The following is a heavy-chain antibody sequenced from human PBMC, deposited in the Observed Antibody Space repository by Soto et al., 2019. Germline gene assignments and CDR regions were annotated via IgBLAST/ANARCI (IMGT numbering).Heavy chain of an antibody. CDR1: GGSISSYY. CDR2: IYYSGST. CDR3: LRGLIVPSSWFDP. J-gene: IGHJ5*02. D-gene: IGHD3-16*02. V-gene: IGHV4-59*07. Sequence: PSYTLSLTCTVSGGSISSYYWSWIRQPPGKGLEWIGYIYYSGSTNYNPSLKSRVTISVDTTKNQFSLKLSSVTAADTAVYYCLRGLIVPSSWFDPCGQQNLVTVSP.